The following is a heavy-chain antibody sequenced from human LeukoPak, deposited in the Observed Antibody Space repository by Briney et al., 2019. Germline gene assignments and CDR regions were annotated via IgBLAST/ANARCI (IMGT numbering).Heavy chain of an antibody. CDR1: GFTFSGSA. D-gene: IGHD2-2*02. V-gene: IGHV3-73*01. J-gene: IGHJ4*02. CDR3: TRLQLATDRVDCSSTSCYKDY. CDR2: IRSKANSYAT. Sequence: PGGSLKLSCAASGFTFSGSAMHWVRQASGEGLEWVGRIRSKANSYATAYAASVKGRFTISRDDSKNTAYLQMNSLKTEDTAVYYCTRLQLATDRVDCSSTSCYKDYWGQGTLVTVSS.